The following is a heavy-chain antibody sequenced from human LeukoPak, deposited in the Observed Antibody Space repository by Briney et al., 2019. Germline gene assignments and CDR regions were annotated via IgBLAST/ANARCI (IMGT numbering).Heavy chain of an antibody. V-gene: IGHV1-18*01. CDR1: GYTFTSYG. CDR3: ARFGLSYLAGVFLDY. J-gene: IGHJ4*02. Sequence: ASVKVSCKASGYTFTSYGISWVRQAPGQGLEWMGWISAYNGNTDYAQKRQGRVTMTTDTSTSTAYMELRSLRSDDTAVYYCARFGLSYLAGVFLDYWGQGTLVTVSS. CDR2: ISAYNGNT. D-gene: IGHD6-19*01.